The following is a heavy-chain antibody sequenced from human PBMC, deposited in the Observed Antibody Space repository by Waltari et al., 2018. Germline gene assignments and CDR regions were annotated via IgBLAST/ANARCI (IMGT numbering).Heavy chain of an antibody. J-gene: IGHJ4*02. CDR2: ISSIVITI. CDR1: GSSSSRCE. Sequence: EVQLVESGGGLVQPGGSLRLSYAASGSSSSRCEMKWVRQAPGKGLEWVSYISSIVITIYYADSVQGRFTISRDNAKNSLYLQMHSLRAEDTAVYYCARDPPYSSGWSPFDYWGQGTLVTVSS. V-gene: IGHV3-48*03. CDR3: ARDPPYSSGWSPFDY. D-gene: IGHD6-19*01.